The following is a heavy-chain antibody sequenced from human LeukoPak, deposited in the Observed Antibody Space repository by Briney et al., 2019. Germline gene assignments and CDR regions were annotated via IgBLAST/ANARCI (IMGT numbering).Heavy chain of an antibody. Sequence: PSETLSLTCTVSDGSITNYDWSWVRQPPGKGLEFIGHVHYSGTANYNPSLKSRVTISLDTSRDQFSLKLSSVTAADTAVYYCARSDTYCSGGSCPPNTFDAFDIWGQGTMVTVSS. J-gene: IGHJ3*02. D-gene: IGHD2-15*01. CDR3: ARSDTYCSGGSCPPNTFDAFDI. CDR2: VHYSGTA. V-gene: IGHV4-59*01. CDR1: DGSITNYD.